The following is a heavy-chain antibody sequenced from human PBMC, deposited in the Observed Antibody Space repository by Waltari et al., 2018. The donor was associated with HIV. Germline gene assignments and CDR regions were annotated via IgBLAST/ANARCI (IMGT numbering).Heavy chain of an antibody. J-gene: IGHJ3*01. Sequence: QLLESGGGQVQPGGSLRLSCVASGFTFSNFAMNWVRQAPGQGLEWLSSISAGGGNKFYADSVRGRISISRENSENTVYLQINSLRVDDTAIYYCAKTVPTVTSIFEGFDVWGQGAMVTVSS. CDR2: ISAGGGNK. D-gene: IGHD4-17*01. V-gene: IGHV3-23*01. CDR1: GFTFSNFA. CDR3: AKTVPTVTSIFEGFDV.